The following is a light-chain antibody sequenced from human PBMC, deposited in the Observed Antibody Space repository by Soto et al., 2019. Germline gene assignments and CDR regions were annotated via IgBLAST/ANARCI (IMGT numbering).Light chain of an antibody. V-gene: IGKV1-5*01. CDR1: QSISNF. Sequence: DIEMTQSPSSLSASVGDSVTITCRASQSISNFLTWYRKSPGRAPELLIYAASTLQSGVPSRFSGSGSGTEFTLTISSLQPDDFATYYCQHYNSYSEAFGQGTKVELK. CDR2: AAS. CDR3: QHYNSYSEA. J-gene: IGKJ1*01.